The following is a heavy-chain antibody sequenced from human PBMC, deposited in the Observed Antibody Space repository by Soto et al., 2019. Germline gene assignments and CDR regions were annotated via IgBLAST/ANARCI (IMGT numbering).Heavy chain of an antibody. V-gene: IGHV1-69*02. J-gene: IGHJ6*02. CDR3: ARVEGSTSTYDMDV. CDR1: GGTFSTYT. Sequence: QVQLVQSGAEVKKPGSSVKVSCKASGGTFSTYTISWVRQAPGQGLEWMGRIIPILGIANYAQKFQGRVTITADKSTSTAYMELSSLRSEDTAVYYCARVEGSTSTYDMDVWGQGTTVTVSS. CDR2: IIPILGIA.